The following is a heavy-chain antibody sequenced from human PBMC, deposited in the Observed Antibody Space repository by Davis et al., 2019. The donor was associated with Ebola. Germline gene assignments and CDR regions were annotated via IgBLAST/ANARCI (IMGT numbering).Heavy chain of an antibody. D-gene: IGHD3/OR15-3a*01. V-gene: IGHV4-39*01. CDR2: IYYSRSA. Sequence: SDTLSLTCTLSGGSIGSMRYYWGSIRQPPGKGREWLGIIYYSRSADYKPSLKSRVTISVDTSANHFSMKLSSVNAADTALYYCAKQRGLYLSDAFDIWGQGTLVTVSS. CDR1: GGSIGSMRYY. CDR3: AKQRGLYLSDAFDI. J-gene: IGHJ3*02.